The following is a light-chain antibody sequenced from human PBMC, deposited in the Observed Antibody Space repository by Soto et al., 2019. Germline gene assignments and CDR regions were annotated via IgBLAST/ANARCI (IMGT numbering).Light chain of an antibody. CDR1: GSDIGSNY. CDR3: SAWNDSLRGRL. J-gene: IGLJ2*01. CDR2: RSD. Sequence: QSVLTQPPSASGTPGQTVTISCSGSGSDIGSNYVYWFQQLPGTAPKLLIFRSDQRPSGVPDRFSGSKSGTSASLAISGLRSEDEADYYCSAWNDSLRGRLFGGGTKLTVL. V-gene: IGLV1-47*01.